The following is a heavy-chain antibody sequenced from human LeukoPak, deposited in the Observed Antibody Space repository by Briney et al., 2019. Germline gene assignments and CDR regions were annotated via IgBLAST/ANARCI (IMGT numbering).Heavy chain of an antibody. CDR2: IYYSGST. CDR3: AAEGSSGFDY. D-gene: IGHD6-19*01. V-gene: IGHV4-59*01. CDR1: GGSINNYY. Sequence: PSETLSLTCTVSGGSINNYYWSWIRQPPGKGLEWIGYIYYSGSTNYNPSLKSRVTISVDTSKNQFSLRLSSVTAADTAVYYCAAEGSSGFDYWGQGTLVTVSS. J-gene: IGHJ4*02.